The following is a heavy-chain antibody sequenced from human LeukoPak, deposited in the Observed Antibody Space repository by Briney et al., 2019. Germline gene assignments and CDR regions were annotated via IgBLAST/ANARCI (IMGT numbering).Heavy chain of an antibody. CDR1: GFTFSSYW. J-gene: IGHJ4*02. D-gene: IGHD2-2*01. V-gene: IGHV3-74*01. CDR3: ARDGGLDRRIPAPFDY. CDR2: IYSDGRST. Sequence: PGGSLRLSCAASGFTFSSYWMHWVRQAPGKGLVWVSRIYSDGRSTDYADSVKGRFTISRDNAKNTLNLQMNSLRAEDTAVYYCARDGGLDRRIPAPFDYWGQGTLVTVSS.